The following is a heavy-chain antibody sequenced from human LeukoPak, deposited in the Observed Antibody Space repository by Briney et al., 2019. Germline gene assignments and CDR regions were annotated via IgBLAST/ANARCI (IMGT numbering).Heavy chain of an antibody. CDR1: GGSISSSSYY. D-gene: IGHD6-6*01. V-gene: IGHV4-39*01. Sequence: PSETLSLTCTVSGGSISSSSYYWGWIRQPRGKGLEWIVSIYYSGSTYYNPSRKSRVTISVYTSKNQFSLKLSSVTAADTAVYYCARHSVEYSSSSAGWFDPWGQGTLVTVSS. CDR2: IYYSGST. J-gene: IGHJ5*02. CDR3: ARHSVEYSSSSAGWFDP.